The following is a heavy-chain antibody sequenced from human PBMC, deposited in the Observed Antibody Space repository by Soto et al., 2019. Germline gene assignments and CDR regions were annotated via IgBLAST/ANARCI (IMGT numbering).Heavy chain of an antibody. CDR2: IKQDGSEK. Sequence: PGGSLRLSCAASGFTFSSYWMSWVRQAPGKGLEWVANIKQDGSEKYYVDSVKGRFTISRDNAKNSLYLQMNSLRAEDTAVYYCARDYYDSSGYYALFGYWGQGTLVTAPQ. J-gene: IGHJ4*02. V-gene: IGHV3-7*03. CDR3: ARDYYDSSGYYALFGY. D-gene: IGHD3-22*01. CDR1: GFTFSSYW.